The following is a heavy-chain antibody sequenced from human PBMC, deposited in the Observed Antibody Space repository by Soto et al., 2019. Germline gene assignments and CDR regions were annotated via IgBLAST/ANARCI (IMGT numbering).Heavy chain of an antibody. Sequence: EVQLVESGGALFRRGGSWRLSLAAPGFTVSNYTLTWVRQPQGKGLEWVSVLYSGGTTNYADSVKGRFTISRDNSKNTVYLQMNSLRADDTAIYYCAREQTDAFDIWGQGTTVTVSS. CDR2: LYSGGTT. CDR3: AREQTDAFDI. V-gene: IGHV3-66*01. J-gene: IGHJ3*02. CDR1: GFTVSNYT.